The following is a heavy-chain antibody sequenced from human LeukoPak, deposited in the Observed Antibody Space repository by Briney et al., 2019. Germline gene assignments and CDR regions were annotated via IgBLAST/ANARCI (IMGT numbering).Heavy chain of an antibody. CDR1: GGSISSYY. CDR2: IYYSGST. Sequence: SETLSLTCTVSGGSISSYYWSWIRQPPGKGLEWIGYIYYSGSTNYNPSLKSRVTISADTSKNQFSLKLSSVTAADTAVYYCARRARGSSGYYFYDYWGQGTLVTVSS. CDR3: ARRARGSSGYYFYDY. J-gene: IGHJ4*02. V-gene: IGHV4-59*01. D-gene: IGHD3-22*01.